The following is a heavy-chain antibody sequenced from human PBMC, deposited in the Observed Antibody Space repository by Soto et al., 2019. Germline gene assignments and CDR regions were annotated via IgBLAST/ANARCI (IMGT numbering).Heavy chain of an antibody. CDR2: IGGSGGNR. V-gene: IGHV3-23*01. CDR3: ARVASDYINPVDL. D-gene: IGHD4-4*01. CDR1: GFTFNAYA. Sequence: EVQLLESGGGLVLPGGSLRLSCAASGFTFNAYAMTWVRQAPGKGLEWVSAIGGSGGNRYYAASVKGRFTISRDNSKDALDLQMNSLRVEDTAVYYCARVASDYINPVDLWGQGILVTVSS. J-gene: IGHJ5*02.